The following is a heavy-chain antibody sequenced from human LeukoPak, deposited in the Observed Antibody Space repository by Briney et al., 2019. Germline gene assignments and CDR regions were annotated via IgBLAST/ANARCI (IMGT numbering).Heavy chain of an antibody. Sequence: ASVKVSCKVSGYTLTELSMHWVRQAPGKGLEWMGGFDPEDGETIYAQKFQGRVTMTEDTSTDTAYMELSSLRPEDTAVYYCATGLSRIQLWGGLGYWGQGTLVTVSS. CDR1: GYTLTELS. J-gene: IGHJ4*02. D-gene: IGHD5-18*01. V-gene: IGHV1-24*01. CDR2: FDPEDGET. CDR3: ATGLSRIQLWGGLGY.